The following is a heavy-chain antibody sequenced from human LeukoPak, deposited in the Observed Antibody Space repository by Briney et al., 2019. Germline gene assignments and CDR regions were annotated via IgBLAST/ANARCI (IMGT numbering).Heavy chain of an antibody. J-gene: IGHJ4*02. CDR1: GFTFSSYA. CDR3: AKDPAPYSSGWADFDY. Sequence: GGSLRLSCAASGFTFSSYAMHWVRQAPGKGLEWVAVISYDGSNKHYADSVRGRFTISRDNSKNTLYLQMNSPRAEDTAVYYCAKDPAPYSSGWADFDYWGQGTLVTVSS. CDR2: ISYDGSNK. V-gene: IGHV3-30*04. D-gene: IGHD6-19*01.